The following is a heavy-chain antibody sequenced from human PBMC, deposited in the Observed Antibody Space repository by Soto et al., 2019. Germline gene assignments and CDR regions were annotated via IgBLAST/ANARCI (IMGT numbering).Heavy chain of an antibody. CDR1: GGSISSGGYS. V-gene: IGHV4-30-2*01. D-gene: IGHD1-26*01. CDR2: ISHSGST. J-gene: IGHJ4*02. CDR3: ASGALLPDY. Sequence: QLQLQESGSGLVKPSQTLSLTCAVSGGSISSGGYSWSWIRQPPGKGLEWIGYISHSGSTYYNPSREXRXTXXVDRSKNQLSLQLSSVTAADTAVYYCASGALLPDYWGQGTLVTVSS.